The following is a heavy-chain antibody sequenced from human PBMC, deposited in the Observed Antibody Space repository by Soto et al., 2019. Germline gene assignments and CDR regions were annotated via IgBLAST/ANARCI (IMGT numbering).Heavy chain of an antibody. CDR3: ARGGGGIEQLNYGDYAPRDY. D-gene: IGHD4-17*01. J-gene: IGHJ4*02. CDR2: INPSGGST. Sequence: QVQLVQSGAEVKMPGASVKVSCKASGYTFTSYYMHWVRQAPGQGLEWMGIINPSGGSTSYAQKFQGRVTMARDTAKSTVHMELSSLRSEDTAVYYCARGGGGIEQLNYGDYAPRDYWGQGTLVTVSS. CDR1: GYTFTSYY. V-gene: IGHV1-46*01.